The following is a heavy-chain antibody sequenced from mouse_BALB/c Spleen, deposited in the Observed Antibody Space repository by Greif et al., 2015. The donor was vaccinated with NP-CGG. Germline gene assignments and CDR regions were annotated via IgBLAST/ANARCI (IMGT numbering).Heavy chain of an antibody. CDR1: GFNIKDYY. D-gene: IGHD2-14*01. V-gene: IGHV14-1*02. Sequence: VQLKQSGAELVRPGALVKLSCKASGFNIKDYYMHWVKQRPEQGLEWIGWIDPENGNTIYDPKFQGKASITADTPSNTAYLQLSSLTSEDTAVYYCARNYRSSWFAYWGQGTLVTVSA. CDR3: ARNYRSSWFAY. J-gene: IGHJ3*01. CDR2: IDPENGNT.